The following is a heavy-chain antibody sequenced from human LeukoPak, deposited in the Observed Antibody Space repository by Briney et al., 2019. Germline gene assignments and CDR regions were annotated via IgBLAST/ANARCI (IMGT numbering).Heavy chain of an antibody. J-gene: IGHJ4*02. D-gene: IGHD5-12*01. CDR2: ISSSSSYI. CDR3: ARVSPVWWLQD. V-gene: IGHV3-21*01. Sequence: GGSLRLSCAASGFTFSSYSMNWVRQALGKGLEWVSSISSSSSYIYYADSVKGRFTISRDNAKNSLYLQMNSLRAEDTAVYYCARVSPVWWLQDWGQGTLVTVSS. CDR1: GFTFSSYS.